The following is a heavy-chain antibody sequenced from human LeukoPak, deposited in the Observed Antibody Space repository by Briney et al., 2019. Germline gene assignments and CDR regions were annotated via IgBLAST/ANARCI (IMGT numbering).Heavy chain of an antibody. V-gene: IGHV3-21*01. CDR1: GFTFSSYS. D-gene: IGHD2-15*01. Sequence: GGSLRLSCAASGFTFSSYSMNWVRQAPGKGLEWVSSISSSSYIYYADSVKGRFTISRDNAKNSLYLQMNSLRAEDTAVYYCARDRARSSHAFDIWGQGTMVTVSS. CDR2: ISSSSYI. J-gene: IGHJ3*02. CDR3: ARDRARSSHAFDI.